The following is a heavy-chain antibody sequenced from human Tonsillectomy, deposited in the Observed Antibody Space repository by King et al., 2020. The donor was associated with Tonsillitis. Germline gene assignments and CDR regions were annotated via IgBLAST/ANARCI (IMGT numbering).Heavy chain of an antibody. Sequence: VQLQESGPGLVKPSQTLSLTCTVSGGSISRGGFYWSWLRQHPGKGLEWIGYTHSSGTTYYKPSLKSRVTISSDTSKNHFSLKLSSVTAADTAVYYCARDTMITGFDYWGQGTLVTVSS. CDR2: THSSGTT. J-gene: IGHJ4*02. V-gene: IGHV4-31*03. D-gene: IGHD3-22*01. CDR1: GGSISRGGFY. CDR3: ARDTMITGFDY.